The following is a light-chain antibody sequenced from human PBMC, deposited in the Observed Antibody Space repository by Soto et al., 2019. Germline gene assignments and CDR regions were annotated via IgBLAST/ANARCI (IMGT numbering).Light chain of an antibody. CDR2: AAS. J-gene: IGKJ5*01. CDR3: QQLNSYRIT. V-gene: IGKV1-9*01. CDR1: QGISSY. Sequence: DIQLTQSPSFLSASVGDRVTITCRARQGISSYLAWYQQKPGKAPKLLIYAASTLQSGVPSRFSGSGSGTEFILTISSLQPEDFATYYCQQLNSYRITLGQGTRLEIK.